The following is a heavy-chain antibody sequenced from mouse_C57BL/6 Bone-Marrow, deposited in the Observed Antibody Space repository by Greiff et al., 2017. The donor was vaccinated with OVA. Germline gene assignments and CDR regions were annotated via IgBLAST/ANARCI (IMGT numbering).Heavy chain of an antibody. CDR2: IDPETGGT. CDR3: TNYYYGSSFPY. CDR1: GYTFTDYE. J-gene: IGHJ2*01. V-gene: IGHV1-15*01. D-gene: IGHD1-1*01. Sequence: LQESGAELVRPGASVTLSCKASGYTFTDYEMHWVKQTPVHGLEWIGAIDPETGGTAYNQKFKGKAILTADKSSSTAYMELRSLTSEDSAVYYCTNYYYGSSFPYWGQGTTLTVSS.